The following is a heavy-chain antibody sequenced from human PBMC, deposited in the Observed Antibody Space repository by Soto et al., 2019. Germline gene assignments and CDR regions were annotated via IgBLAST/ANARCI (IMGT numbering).Heavy chain of an antibody. CDR3: ARDLRDCSGGSRYSAPSQCYYGMDV. D-gene: IGHD2-15*01. J-gene: IGHJ6*02. Sequence: GGSLRLSCAASGFTFSSYSMNWVRQAPGKGLEWVSSISSSSSYIYYADSVKGRFTISRDNAKNSLYLQMNSLRAEDTAVYYCARDLRDCSGGSRYSAPSQCYYGMDVWGQGTTVTVSS. V-gene: IGHV3-21*01. CDR2: ISSSSSYI. CDR1: GFTFSSYS.